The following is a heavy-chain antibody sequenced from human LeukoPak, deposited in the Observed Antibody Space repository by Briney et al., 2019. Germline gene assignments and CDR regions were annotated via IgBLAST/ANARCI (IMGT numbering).Heavy chain of an antibody. CDR2: IYTSGST. CDR1: GGSISSYY. V-gene: IGHV4-4*09. Sequence: SETLSLTCTVSGGSISSYYWSWIRQPPGKGLEWIGYIYTSGSTNYNPSLKSRVTISVDTSKNQFSLKLSSVTAADTAVYYCARRTDYMDVWGKGTTVTVSS. CDR3: ARRTDYMDV. D-gene: IGHD2-2*01. J-gene: IGHJ6*03.